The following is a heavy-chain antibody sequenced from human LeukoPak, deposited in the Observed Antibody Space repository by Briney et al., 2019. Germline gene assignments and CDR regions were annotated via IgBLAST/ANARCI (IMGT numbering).Heavy chain of an antibody. D-gene: IGHD3-3*01. Sequence: SETLSLTCTVSGGSISSYYWSWIRQPPGKGLEWIGYIYYSGSTNYNPSLKSRVTISVDTSKNQLSLKLSSVTAADTAVYYCARETSITNSDWGQGTLVTVSS. CDR3: ARETSITNSD. V-gene: IGHV4-59*12. J-gene: IGHJ4*02. CDR2: IYYSGST. CDR1: GGSISSYY.